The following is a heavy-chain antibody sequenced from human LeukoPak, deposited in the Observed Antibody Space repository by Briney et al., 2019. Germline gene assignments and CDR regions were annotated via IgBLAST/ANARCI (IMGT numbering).Heavy chain of an antibody. D-gene: IGHD5-24*01. CDR3: TTDVEMAAH. J-gene: IGHJ4*02. V-gene: IGHV3-15*01. Sequence: GGSLRLSCAASGFTFSSAWMSWVRQAPGKGLEWVCRIKSKTDGGTTDYAAPVKGRFTISRDDSKNTLYLQMNSLKTEDTAVYYCTTDVEMAAHWGQGTLVTVSS. CDR1: GFTFSSAW. CDR2: IKSKTDGGTT.